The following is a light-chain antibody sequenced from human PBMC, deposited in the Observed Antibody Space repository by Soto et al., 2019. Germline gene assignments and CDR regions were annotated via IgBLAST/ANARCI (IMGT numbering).Light chain of an antibody. Sequence: QSALTQPASVSGSPGQSITISCTGTNSDVGGYNFVSWYQQHPGKAPKVIIYDVTNRPSGVSNRFSGSKSGNTASLTISGLQAEDAADYYCTSYASSSTLWVFGGGTKLTVL. CDR2: DVT. CDR1: NSDVGGYNF. V-gene: IGLV2-14*03. J-gene: IGLJ3*02. CDR3: TSYASSSTLWV.